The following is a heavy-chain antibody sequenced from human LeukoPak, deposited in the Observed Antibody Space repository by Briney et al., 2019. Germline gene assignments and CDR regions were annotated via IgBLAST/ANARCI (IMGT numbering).Heavy chain of an antibody. V-gene: IGHV1-8*03. CDR2: MNPNSGNT. D-gene: IGHD2-21*02. Sequence: ASVTVSCKASGYTFTSYDINWVRQAPGQGLEWMGWMNPNSGNTGYAQKFQGRVTITRNTSISTAYMELSSLRSEDTAVYYCARAACGGDCYSDDAFDIWGQGTMVTVSS. CDR1: GYTFTSYD. J-gene: IGHJ3*02. CDR3: ARAACGGDCYSDDAFDI.